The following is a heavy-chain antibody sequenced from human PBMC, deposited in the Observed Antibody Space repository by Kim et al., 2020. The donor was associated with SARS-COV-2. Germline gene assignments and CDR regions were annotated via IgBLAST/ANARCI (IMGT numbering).Heavy chain of an antibody. CDR3: ARGLGVGPQHQQRYFQH. CDR2: INHSGST. CDR1: GGSFSGYY. Sequence: SETLSLTCAVYGGSFSGYYWSWIRQPPGKGLEWIGEINHSGSTNYNPSLKSRVTISVDTSKNQFSLKLSSVTAADTAVYYCARGLGVGPQHQQRYFQHWGQGTLVTVSS. D-gene: IGHD6-25*01. J-gene: IGHJ1*01. V-gene: IGHV4-34*01.